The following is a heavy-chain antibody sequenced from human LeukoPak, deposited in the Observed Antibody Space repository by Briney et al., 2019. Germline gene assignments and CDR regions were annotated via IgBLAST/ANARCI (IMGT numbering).Heavy chain of an antibody. Sequence: GGSLRLSCAASGFTFSSFAIHWVRQAPGKGLEWVAIIWYDGSSRYFADSVKGRFTVSRDNSKNTLYLHMNSLRAEDTAVYYCARDHADCSGGRCHSISQDFYMDVWGKGTTVTVSS. J-gene: IGHJ6*03. D-gene: IGHD2-15*01. CDR1: GFTFSSFA. CDR2: IWYDGSSR. CDR3: ARDHADCSGGRCHSISQDFYMDV. V-gene: IGHV3-33*01.